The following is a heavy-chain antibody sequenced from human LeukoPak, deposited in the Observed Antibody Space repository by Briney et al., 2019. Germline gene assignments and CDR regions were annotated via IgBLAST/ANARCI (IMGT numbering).Heavy chain of an antibody. V-gene: IGHV3-30-3*01. CDR3: ARGPYCSGGSCYGGGVLGFDY. J-gene: IGHJ4*02. Sequence: PGGSLRLPCAASGFTFSSSAMHWVRQAPGKGLEWVAVISFDGLNKYYADSVKGRFPISRDNSKSTLYLQVNSLIPEDTAVYYCARGPYCSGGSCYGGGVLGFDYWGQGTLVTVSS. CDR1: GFTFSSSA. CDR2: ISFDGLNK. D-gene: IGHD2-15*01.